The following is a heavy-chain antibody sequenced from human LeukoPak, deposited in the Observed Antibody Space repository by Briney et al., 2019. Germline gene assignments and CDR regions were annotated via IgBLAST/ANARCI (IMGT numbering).Heavy chain of an antibody. CDR2: IYYSGST. D-gene: IGHD2-2*01. V-gene: IGHV4-61*01. CDR3: ARSPLYCSSTSCYVGQIDY. CDR1: GGSISSSSYY. Sequence: SETLSLTCTVSGGSISSSSYYWSWIRQPPGKGLEWIGYIYYSGSTNYNPSLKSRVTISVDTSKNQFSLKLSSVTAADTAVYYCARSPLYCSSTSCYVGQIDYWGQGTLVTVSS. J-gene: IGHJ4*02.